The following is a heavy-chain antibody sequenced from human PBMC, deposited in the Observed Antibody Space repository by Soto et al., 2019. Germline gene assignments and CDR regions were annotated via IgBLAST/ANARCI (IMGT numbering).Heavy chain of an antibody. V-gene: IGHV4-39*01. CDR3: ASEVSSTDGMDV. Sequence: SETLSLTCTVSGDSSVSSSSYYWGWIRQPPGKGLEWIGSIYYTGNTFYSPSFRSRLTISVDTSKSQFSLKLRSVTAADTATYYCASEVSSTDGMDVWCQGTTVTAP. D-gene: IGHD2-15*01. J-gene: IGHJ6*02. CDR2: IYYTGNT. CDR1: GDSSVSSSSYY.